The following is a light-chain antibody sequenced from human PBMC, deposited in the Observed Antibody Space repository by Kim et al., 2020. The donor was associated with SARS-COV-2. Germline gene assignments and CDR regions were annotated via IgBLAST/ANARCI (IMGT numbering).Light chain of an antibody. V-gene: IGLV2-14*04. Sequence: TSSCEGTSVDVVVYTYVSWCQQLRSNAPKFVIYDVRNRPSGVSNRLSGSKSGNTASLTISRLQAEDEADYYCSSYTSSSARVFGTGTKVTVL. CDR3: SSYTSSSARV. J-gene: IGLJ1*01. CDR2: DVR. CDR1: SVDVVVYTY.